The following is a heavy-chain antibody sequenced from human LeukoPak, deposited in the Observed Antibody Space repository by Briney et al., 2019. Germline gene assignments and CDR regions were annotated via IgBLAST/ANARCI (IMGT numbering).Heavy chain of an antibody. CDR3: ARVGGGSDPYYAMDV. D-gene: IGHD2-15*01. J-gene: IGHJ6*02. CDR2: INHSGGT. Sequence: SETLSLTCTVSGYSISSGYYWGWIRQPPGKGLELIGSINHSGGTYHTPSLKSRVTISVDTSKNQFSLKLNPVTDADTAVYYCARVGGGSDPYYAMDVWGQGTTVTVSS. CDR1: GYSISSGYY. V-gene: IGHV4-38-2*02.